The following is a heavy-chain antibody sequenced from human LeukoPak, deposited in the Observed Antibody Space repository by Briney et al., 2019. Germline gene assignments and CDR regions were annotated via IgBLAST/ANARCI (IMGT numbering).Heavy chain of an antibody. Sequence: GGSLRLSCAASRFTFSSYGMHWVRQAPGKGLEWVAVISYDGSNKYYGDSVKGRFTISRDNSKNTLYLQMNSQRGEDTAVYYCAKDQSRGYGDYDFDCWGQGTLVTVSS. J-gene: IGHJ4*02. CDR2: ISYDGSNK. CDR1: RFTFSSYG. D-gene: IGHD4-17*01. V-gene: IGHV3-30*18. CDR3: AKDQSRGYGDYDFDC.